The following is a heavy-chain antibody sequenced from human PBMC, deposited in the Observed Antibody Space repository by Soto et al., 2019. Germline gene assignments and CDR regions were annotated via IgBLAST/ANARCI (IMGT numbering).Heavy chain of an antibody. CDR2: IIPIFGTA. J-gene: IGHJ6*02. D-gene: IGHD2-21*02. Sequence: SVKVSCKASGGTFSSYAISWVRQAPGQGLEWMGGIIPIFGTANYAQRFQGRVTITADESTSTAYMELSSLRSEDTAVYYCARGAIVVVTAHYYYYGMDVWGQGTTVTVSS. V-gene: IGHV1-69*13. CDR3: ARGAIVVVTAHYYYYGMDV. CDR1: GGTFSSYA.